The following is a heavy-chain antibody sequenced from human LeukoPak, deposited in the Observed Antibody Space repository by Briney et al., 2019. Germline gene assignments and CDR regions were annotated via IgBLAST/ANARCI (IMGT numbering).Heavy chain of an antibody. D-gene: IGHD3-10*01. J-gene: IGHJ4*02. V-gene: IGHV3-13*01. Sequence: GGSLRLSCAASGFTFSSYDMHWVRQATGEGLEWVSAIGTAGDTYYPGSVKGRFTISRENAKNSLYLQMNSLRAGDTAVYYCARGALLWFGELSHYYFDYWGQGTLVTVSS. CDR3: ARGALLWFGELSHYYFDY. CDR1: GFTFSSYD. CDR2: IGTAGDT.